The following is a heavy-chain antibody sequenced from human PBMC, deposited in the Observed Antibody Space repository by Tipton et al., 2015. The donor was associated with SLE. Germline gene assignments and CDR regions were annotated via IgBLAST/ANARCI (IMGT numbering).Heavy chain of an antibody. D-gene: IGHD1-26*01. V-gene: IGHV4-34*01. CDR2: INHSGST. CDR3: ARLVGATALYYFDY. CDR1: GGSFSGYY. J-gene: IGHJ4*02. Sequence: TLSLTCAVYGGSFSGYYWSWIRQPPGKGLEWIGEINHSGSTNYNPSLKSRVTISVDTSKNQFSLKLSSVTAADTAVYYCARLVGATALYYFDYWGQGTLVTVSS.